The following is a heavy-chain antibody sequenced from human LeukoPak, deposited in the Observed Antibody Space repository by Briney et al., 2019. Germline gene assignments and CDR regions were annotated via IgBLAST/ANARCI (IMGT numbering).Heavy chain of an antibody. V-gene: IGHV3-7*04. Sequence: PGGSLRLSCRASGFTFSRYLMTWVRQGPGKGLEWVANIKADGSKEYYVDSVMGRFTISRDNAQNSLFLQMNSLRTDDTAVYYCARGYGDYYYGVDVWGQGTTVTVSS. CDR1: GFTFSRYL. CDR2: IKADGSKE. D-gene: IGHD4-17*01. CDR3: ARGYGDYYYGVDV. J-gene: IGHJ6*02.